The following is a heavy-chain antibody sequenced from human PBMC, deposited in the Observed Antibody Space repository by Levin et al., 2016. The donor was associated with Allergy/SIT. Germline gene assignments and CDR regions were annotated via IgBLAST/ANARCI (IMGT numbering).Heavy chain of an antibody. J-gene: IGHJ5*02. CDR2: IYYSGST. CDR1: GGSISSYY. CDR3: ARGGAGDSRDP. V-gene: IGHV4-59*13. D-gene: IGHD1-14*01. Sequence: SETLSLTCTVSGGSISSYYWSWIRQPPGKGLEWIGYIYYSGSTNYNPSLKSRVTISVDTSKNQFSLKLSSVTAADTAVYYCARGGAGDSRDPWGQGTLVTVSS.